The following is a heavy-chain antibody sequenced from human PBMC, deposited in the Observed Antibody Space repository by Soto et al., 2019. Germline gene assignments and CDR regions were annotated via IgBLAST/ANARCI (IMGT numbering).Heavy chain of an antibody. CDR2: IYPGDSDT. D-gene: IGHD1-20*01. V-gene: IGHV5-51*01. CDR1: GYSFTSYW. Sequence: PGESLKISCKGSGYSFTSYWIGWVRQMPGKGLEWMGIIYPGDSDTRYSPSFQGQVTISADKSISTAYLQWSSLKASDTAMYYCARPGITGSWYYGMDVWGQGTTVTVSS. J-gene: IGHJ6*02. CDR3: ARPGITGSWYYGMDV.